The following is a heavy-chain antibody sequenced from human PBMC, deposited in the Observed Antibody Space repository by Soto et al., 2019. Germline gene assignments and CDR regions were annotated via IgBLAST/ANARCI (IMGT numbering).Heavy chain of an antibody. D-gene: IGHD6-13*01. Sequence: ASVKVSCKASGYTFTSYDINWVRQATGQGLEWMGWMNPNSGNTGYAQKFQGRVTMTRNTSISTAYMELSSLRSEDTAVYYCARGLGSSSWYRGLSYYYYYYMDVWGKGTTVTVSS. CDR3: ARGLGSSSWYRGLSYYYYYYMDV. J-gene: IGHJ6*03. CDR1: GYTFTSYD. CDR2: MNPNSGNT. V-gene: IGHV1-8*01.